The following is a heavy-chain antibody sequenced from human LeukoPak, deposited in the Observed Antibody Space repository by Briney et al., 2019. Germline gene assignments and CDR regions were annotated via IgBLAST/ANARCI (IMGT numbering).Heavy chain of an antibody. CDR3: ARPQNCSGGSCYSNYYYGMDV. V-gene: IGHV1-69*04. CDR1: GGTFSSYA. J-gene: IGHJ6*02. CDR2: IIPILGIA. Sequence: SVKVSCKASGGTFSSYAISWVRQAPGQGGEWMGRIIPILGIANYAKKFQGRVTITADKSSSTASMELSSLRSEDTAVYYCARPQNCSGGSCYSNYYYGMDVWGQGTTVTVSS. D-gene: IGHD2-15*01.